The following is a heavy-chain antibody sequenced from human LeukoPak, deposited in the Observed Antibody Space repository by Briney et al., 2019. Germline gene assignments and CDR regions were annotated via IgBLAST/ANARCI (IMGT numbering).Heavy chain of an antibody. Sequence: GGSLRLSCVDSVFSFSNYLMHWVRQAPGKGLVWVSRINSDGSTTSYAASVKGRFTISRDNAKNTVYLQMNSLRAEDTAVYYCARGIVGLPGDYWGQGTLVTVSS. V-gene: IGHV3-74*01. CDR3: ARGIVGLPGDY. D-gene: IGHD1-26*01. J-gene: IGHJ4*02. CDR1: VFSFSNYL. CDR2: INSDGSTT.